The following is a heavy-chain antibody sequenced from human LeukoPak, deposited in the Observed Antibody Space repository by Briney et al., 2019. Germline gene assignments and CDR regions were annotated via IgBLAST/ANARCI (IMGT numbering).Heavy chain of an antibody. CDR2: ISSSSSTI. CDR3: ATSYGDYERFDYYYYYMDV. J-gene: IGHJ6*03. Sequence: GGSLRLSCAASGFTFSSYSMNWVRQAPGKGLEWVSYISSSSSTIYYADSVKGRFTISRDNAKNSLYLQMNSLRAEDTAVYYCATSYGDYERFDYYYYYMDVWGKGTTVTVSS. V-gene: IGHV3-48*01. D-gene: IGHD4-17*01. CDR1: GFTFSSYS.